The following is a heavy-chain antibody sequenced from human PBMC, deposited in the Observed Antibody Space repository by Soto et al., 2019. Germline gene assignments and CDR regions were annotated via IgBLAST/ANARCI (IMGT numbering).Heavy chain of an antibody. V-gene: IGHV4-59*11. J-gene: IGHJ4*02. CDR1: GGSMSNPY. Sequence: PSETLSLTCTVSGGSMSNPYWSWIRQPPGKGLEWIGYIYYSGSTSYHPSLKSRVAMSVDTSKNQFSLKMSSVTAADTAVYFCARGGWYNDYWGQGILVTVSS. CDR2: IYYSGST. CDR3: ARGGWYNDY. D-gene: IGHD6-19*01.